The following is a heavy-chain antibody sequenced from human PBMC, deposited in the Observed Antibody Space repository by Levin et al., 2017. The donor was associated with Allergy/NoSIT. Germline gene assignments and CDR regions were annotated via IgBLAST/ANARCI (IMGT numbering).Heavy chain of an antibody. Sequence: SLKISCAASGFTFDDYAMHWVRQAPGKGLEWVSGISWNSASRGYGDSVRGRFTISRDNAKNSLYLQMNSLRAEDTALYYCAKGLYGGKGVQHWGQGTLVIVSS. D-gene: IGHD4-23*01. CDR1: GFTFDDYA. CDR3: AKGLYGGKGVQH. CDR2: ISWNSASR. J-gene: IGHJ1*01. V-gene: IGHV3-9*01.